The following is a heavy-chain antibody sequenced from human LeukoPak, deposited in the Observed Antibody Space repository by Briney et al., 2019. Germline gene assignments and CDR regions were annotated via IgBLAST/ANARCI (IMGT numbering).Heavy chain of an antibody. Sequence: PSETLSLTCTVSGGSISSYYWSWIRQPPGKGLEWIGYIYYSGSANYNPSLKSRVTISVDTSKNQFSLKLSSVTAADTAVYYCARQSLSIAAAGTGWFDPWGQGTLVTVSS. CDR3: ARQSLSIAAAGTGWFDP. CDR1: GGSISSYY. J-gene: IGHJ5*02. D-gene: IGHD6-13*01. CDR2: IYYSGSA. V-gene: IGHV4-59*08.